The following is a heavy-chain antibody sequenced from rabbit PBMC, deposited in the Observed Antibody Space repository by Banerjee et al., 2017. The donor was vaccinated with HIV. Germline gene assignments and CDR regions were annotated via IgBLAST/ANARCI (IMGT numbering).Heavy chain of an antibody. Sequence: QEQLEESGGGLVQPEGSLTLTCTASGFSFSNKYVMCWVRQAPGKGLEWIACINTSSGNTVYATWAKGRFTISRTSSTTAALQMTSLTAADTATYFCARDLAAVIGWNFGLWGQGTLVTV. D-gene: IGHD1-1*01. CDR3: ARDLAAVIGWNFGL. CDR1: GFSFSNKYV. CDR2: INTSSGNT. J-gene: IGHJ4*01. V-gene: IGHV1S45*01.